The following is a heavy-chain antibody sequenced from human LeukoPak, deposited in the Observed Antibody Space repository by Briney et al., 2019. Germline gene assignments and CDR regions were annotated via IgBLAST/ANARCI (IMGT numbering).Heavy chain of an antibody. V-gene: IGHV3-66*01. CDR2: VYSGGSA. CDR1: GFTVGSNY. CDR3: ASSPFSTYYFDN. J-gene: IGHJ4*02. Sequence: GGSLRLSCAASGFTVGSNYMNWVRQAPGKGLEWVSVVYSGGSAYYADSVKGRFTIFRDNSKNALYLQMNSLSAEDTAVYYCASSPFSTYYFDNWGQGTLATVSS.